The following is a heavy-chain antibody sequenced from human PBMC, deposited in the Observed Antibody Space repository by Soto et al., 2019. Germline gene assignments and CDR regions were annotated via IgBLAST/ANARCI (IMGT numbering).Heavy chain of an antibody. CDR1: GYTFTSYD. CDR3: ARNEVTGSGSYVFDWFDP. J-gene: IGHJ5*02. Sequence: QVQLVQSGAEVKKPGASVKVSCKASGYTFTSYDINWVRQATGQGLEWMGWMNPNSGNTGYAQKFQGRVTMTRNTSISTAYKELSSLRSEDTAVYYCARNEVTGSGSYVFDWFDPWGQGTLVTVSS. D-gene: IGHD3-10*01. V-gene: IGHV1-8*01. CDR2: MNPNSGNT.